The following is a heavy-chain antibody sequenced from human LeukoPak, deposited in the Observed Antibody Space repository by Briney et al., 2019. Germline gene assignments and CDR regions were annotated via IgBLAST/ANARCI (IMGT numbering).Heavy chain of an antibody. V-gene: IGHV4-4*07. J-gene: IGHJ6*03. CDR1: GGSISSYY. CDR3: ARGLCSSTSCYGGFGDRGYYYYYMDV. D-gene: IGHD2-2*01. CDR2: IYTSGST. Sequence: KPSETLSLTCTVSGGSISSYYLSWIRQPAGKGLEWIGRIYTSGSTNYNPSLKSRVTMSVDTSKNQFSLKLSSVTAADTAVYYCARGLCSSTSCYGGFGDRGYYYYYMDVWGKGTTVTVSS.